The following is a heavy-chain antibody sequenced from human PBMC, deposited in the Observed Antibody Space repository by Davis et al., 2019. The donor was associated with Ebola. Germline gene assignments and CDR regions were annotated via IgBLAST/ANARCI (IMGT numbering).Heavy chain of an antibody. CDR2: INHSGST. V-gene: IGHV4-34*01. J-gene: IGHJ5*02. D-gene: IGHD2-2*01. CDR1: AGSSSGYY. CDR3: ARVPIRYQLRVGNWFDP. Sequence: SETLSLTCAVYAGSSSGYYWSWIRHPPGKGLEWIGEINHSGSTNYNPSLKSRVTISVDTSKNQFSLKLSSVTAADTAVYYCARVPIRYQLRVGNWFDPWGQGTLVTVSS.